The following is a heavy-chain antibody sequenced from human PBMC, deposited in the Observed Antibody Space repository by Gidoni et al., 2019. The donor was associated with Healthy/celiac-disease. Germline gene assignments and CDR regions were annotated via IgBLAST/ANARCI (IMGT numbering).Heavy chain of an antibody. CDR3: ARGRLPLFQH. J-gene: IGHJ1*01. D-gene: IGHD4-17*01. V-gene: IGHV4-34*01. Sequence: QVQLQQWGAGLLKPSETLSLTCAVYGGSFSGYYWSGIRQPPGKGLEWIGEINHSGSTNYNPSLKSRVTISVDTSKNQFSLKLSSVTAADTAVYYCARGRLPLFQHWGQGTLVTVSS. CDR1: GGSFSGYY. CDR2: INHSGST.